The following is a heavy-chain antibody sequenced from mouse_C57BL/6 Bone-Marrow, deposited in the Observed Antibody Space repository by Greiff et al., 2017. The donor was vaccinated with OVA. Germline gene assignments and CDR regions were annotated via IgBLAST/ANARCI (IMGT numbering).Heavy chain of an antibody. CDR3: ARYGDGSNWYFDV. D-gene: IGHD2-3*01. V-gene: IGHV1-19*01. Sequence: EVQLQESGPVLVKPGASVKMSCKASGYTFTDYYMNWVKQSHGKSLEWIGVINPYNGGTSYNQKFKGKATLTVDKSSSTAYMELNSLTSEDSAVYYCARYGDGSNWYFDVWGTGTTVTVFS. CDR2: INPYNGGT. J-gene: IGHJ1*03. CDR1: GYTFTDYY.